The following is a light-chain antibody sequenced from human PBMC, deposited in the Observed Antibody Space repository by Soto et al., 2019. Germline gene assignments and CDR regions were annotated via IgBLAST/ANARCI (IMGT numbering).Light chain of an antibody. J-gene: IGKJ5*01. CDR1: QSVSNSY. CDR2: GAS. Sequence: EIVLTQSPGTLSLSPGERATLSCRASQSVSNSYLAWYQQKPGQSPRLLIYGASSRATGIPDRFSGSGSGTDFALTISRLEPEDFAVYYCQQYFSSPITFGQGTRLDIK. CDR3: QQYFSSPIT. V-gene: IGKV3-20*01.